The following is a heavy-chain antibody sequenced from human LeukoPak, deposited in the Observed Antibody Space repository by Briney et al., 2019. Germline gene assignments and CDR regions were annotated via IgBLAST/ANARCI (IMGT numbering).Heavy chain of an antibody. D-gene: IGHD1-14*01. CDR3: ARGVEPLAANTLAY. J-gene: IGHJ4*02. CDR1: GFSFSSYG. V-gene: IGHV3-30*02. CDR2: IRYDG. Sequence: PGGSLRLSCAASGFSFSSYGLHWVRQAPGKGLEWVAFIRYDGNYADSVKGRFTISRDNSKNTLYLEMNSLSPDDTAVYYCARGVEPLAANTLAYWGQGTLVTVSS.